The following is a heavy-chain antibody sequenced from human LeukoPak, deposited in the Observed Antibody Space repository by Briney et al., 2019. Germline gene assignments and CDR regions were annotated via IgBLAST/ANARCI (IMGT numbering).Heavy chain of an antibody. CDR1: GFTFSSYW. Sequence: QPGGSLRLSCAASGFTFSSYWMHWVRQAPGKGLVWVSRINSDGSSTSYADSVKGRFTISRDNAKNTLYLQMNSLRAEDTAVYYCARDRRYYDILTGYGRPSDSLDYWGQGTLVTVSS. V-gene: IGHV3-74*01. CDR2: INSDGSST. J-gene: IGHJ4*02. CDR3: ARDRRYYDILTGYGRPSDSLDY. D-gene: IGHD3-9*01.